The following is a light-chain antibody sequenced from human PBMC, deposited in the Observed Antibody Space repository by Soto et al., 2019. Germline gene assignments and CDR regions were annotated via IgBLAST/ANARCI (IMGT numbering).Light chain of an antibody. Sequence: QLVLTQPPSASGTPGQRVTISCSGTTSNIGTNFVFWYQQFPGTAPKLLIYTNNQRPSGVPDRFSGSQSGTSASLDISGLRSEDEAEYYCAAWDDSLVGPVFGGGTKVTVL. CDR2: TNN. CDR1: TSNIGTNF. CDR3: AAWDDSLVGPV. V-gene: IGLV1-47*01. J-gene: IGLJ3*02.